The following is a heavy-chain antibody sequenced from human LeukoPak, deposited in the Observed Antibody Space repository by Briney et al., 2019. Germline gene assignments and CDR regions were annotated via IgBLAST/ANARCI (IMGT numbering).Heavy chain of an antibody. CDR1: GFTFKHHY. D-gene: IGHD1-26*01. CDR2: IKQDGSEK. V-gene: IGHV3-7*03. CDR3: ARDYRSTFDY. Sequence: PGGSLRLSCAASGFTFKHHYMSWVRQAPGKGLEWVADIKQDGSEKEYVDSVKGRFTISRDNAKNSLYLQMNSLRAEDTAVYYCARDYRSTFDYWGQGTLVTVSS. J-gene: IGHJ4*02.